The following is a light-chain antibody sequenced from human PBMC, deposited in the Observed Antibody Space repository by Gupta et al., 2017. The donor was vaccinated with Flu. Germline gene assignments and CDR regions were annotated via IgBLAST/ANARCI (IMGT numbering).Light chain of an antibody. Sequence: EVVLTPSAGTVSLSPGERATLSCRASQSVSSDYLAWYQQKPGQAPRLLIYGASSRATGIPDRFSGSGSGTDFTLTISRLEPEDFAVYYCQQYGSPLTFGGGTKVEIK. V-gene: IGKV3-20*01. CDR2: GAS. CDR3: QQYGSPLT. J-gene: IGKJ4*01. CDR1: QSVSSDY.